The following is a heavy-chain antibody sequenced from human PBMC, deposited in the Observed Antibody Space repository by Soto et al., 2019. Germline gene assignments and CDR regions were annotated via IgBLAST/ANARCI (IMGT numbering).Heavy chain of an antibody. J-gene: IGHJ4*02. CDR1: GFTFSSYS. CDR3: ARDAPRCSGGSCFDF. V-gene: IGHV3-48*02. Sequence: EVQLVESGGGLVQPGGSLRLSCAASGFTFSSYSMNWVRQAPGKGLEWVSYINSGSSTIYYAGSVKGRFTISRDNAKNSLYLQMNSLRDEDTAVYYCARDAPRCSGGSCFDFGGQGTLVTVSS. D-gene: IGHD2-15*01. CDR2: INSGSSTI.